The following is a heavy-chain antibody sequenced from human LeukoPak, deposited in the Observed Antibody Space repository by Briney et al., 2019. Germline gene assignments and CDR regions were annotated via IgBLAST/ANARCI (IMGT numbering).Heavy chain of an antibody. J-gene: IGHJ5*02. CDR1: GFTFDDYA. CDR2: ISWNSGSI. D-gene: IGHD6-13*01. V-gene: IGHV3-9*01. CDR3: ASRKAIEKYNWFDP. Sequence: GRSLRLSCAASGFTFDDYAMHWVRQAPGKGLEWVSGISWNSGSIGYADSVKGRFTISRDNAKNSLYLQMNSLRAEDTALYYCASRKAIEKYNWFDPWGQGTLVTVSS.